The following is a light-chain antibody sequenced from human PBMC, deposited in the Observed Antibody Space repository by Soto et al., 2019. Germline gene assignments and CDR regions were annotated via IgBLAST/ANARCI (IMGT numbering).Light chain of an antibody. J-gene: IGKJ1*01. CDR1: QSINIY. CDR3: QQRYNWPRT. Sequence: EIVLTQSPATLSLSPGERATLSCRASQSINIYLARYQQRPGQAPRLLIYNAFNRATDIPGRFSGSGSGTDFTLTISSLEPEDFAIYYCQQRYNWPRTFGQGTKVEIK. V-gene: IGKV3-11*01. CDR2: NAF.